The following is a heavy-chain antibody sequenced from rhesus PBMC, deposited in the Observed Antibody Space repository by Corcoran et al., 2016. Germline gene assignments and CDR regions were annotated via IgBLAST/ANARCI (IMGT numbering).Heavy chain of an antibody. V-gene: IGHV3S42*01. CDR1: GFTFSSYW. CDR3: AKGGYYGSTYYFDF. D-gene: IGHD4-29*01. Sequence: EVQLVESGGGLAKPGGSLRLSCAASGFTFSSYWMNWVRKTPGKGLDWISAVNSGGGSTTSADSGHVRFSISSVTSKSPLSLQMNSLRAADPAVYYCAKGGYYGSTYYFDFWGQGVLVTVSS. CDR2: VNSGGGST. J-gene: IGHJ4*01.